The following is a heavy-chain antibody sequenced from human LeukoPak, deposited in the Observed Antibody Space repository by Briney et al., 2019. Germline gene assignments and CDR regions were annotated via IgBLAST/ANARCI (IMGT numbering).Heavy chain of an antibody. Sequence: GGSLRLSCAASGFTFSSYGMSWVRQAPGKGLEWVSAISGSGGSTYYADSVKGRFTISRDNSKNTLYLQMNSLRAEDTAVYYCAKGFGSLYGSGSYYNYWGQGTLVTVSS. CDR2: ISGSGGST. CDR1: GFTFSSYG. D-gene: IGHD3-10*01. V-gene: IGHV3-23*01. J-gene: IGHJ4*02. CDR3: AKGFGSLYGSGSYYNY.